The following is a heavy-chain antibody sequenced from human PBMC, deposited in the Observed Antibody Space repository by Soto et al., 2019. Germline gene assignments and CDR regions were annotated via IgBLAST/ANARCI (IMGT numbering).Heavy chain of an antibody. CDR1: GFTFSSYA. J-gene: IGHJ3*02. CDR2: ISGSGGST. V-gene: IGHV3-23*01. CDR3: AKPQSYEGLGMAGDAFDI. Sequence: EVQLLESGGGLVQPGGSLRLSCAASGFTFSSYAMSWVRQAPGKGLEWVSAISGSGGSTYYADSVKGRFTISRDNSKNTLYLQMNSLRAEDTAVYYCAKPQSYEGLGMAGDAFDIWGQGTMVTVSS. D-gene: IGHD1-26*01.